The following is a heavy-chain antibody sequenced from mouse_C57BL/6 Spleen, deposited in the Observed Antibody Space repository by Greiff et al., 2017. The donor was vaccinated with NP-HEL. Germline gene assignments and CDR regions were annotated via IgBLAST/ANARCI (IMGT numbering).Heavy chain of an antibody. D-gene: IGHD2-5*01. V-gene: IGHV1-82*01. Sequence: QVQLKQSGPELVKPGASVKISCKASGYAFSSSWMNWVKQRPGKGLEWIGRIYPGDGDTNYNGKFKGKATLTADKASSTAYMQLSSLTSEDSAVYFCARSEPYYSNYYDYWGQGTTLTVSS. J-gene: IGHJ2*01. CDR2: IYPGDGDT. CDR1: GYAFSSSW. CDR3: ARSEPYYSNYYDY.